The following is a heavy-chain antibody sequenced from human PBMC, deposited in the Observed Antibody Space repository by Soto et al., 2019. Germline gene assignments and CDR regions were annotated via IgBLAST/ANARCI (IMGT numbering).Heavy chain of an antibody. J-gene: IGHJ4*02. Sequence: QVQLVQSGAEVKKPGASVKVSCKASGYTFTSYAISWVRQAPGQGLEWMGWISAYNGNTNYAQKLQGRVTMTTDTSPSPAYMELRSLRADDTAVYYCARGWLGEFVDYFDFWGQGTLVTVSS. CDR2: ISAYNGNT. CDR3: ARGWLGEFVDYFDF. V-gene: IGHV1-18*01. CDR1: GYTFTSYA. D-gene: IGHD3-10*01.